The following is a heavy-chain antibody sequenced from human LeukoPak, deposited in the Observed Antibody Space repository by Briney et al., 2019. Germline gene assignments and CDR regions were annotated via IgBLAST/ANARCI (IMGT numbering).Heavy chain of an antibody. CDR1: GFTFSSYA. J-gene: IGHJ4*02. D-gene: IGHD6-13*01. CDR2: ISGSGGST. V-gene: IGHV3-23*01. CDR3: AKDRGGGAAAGTLDY. Sequence: PGGSLRLSCAASGFTFSSYAMSWVHQAPGKGLEWVSAISGSGGSTYYADSVKGRFTISRDNSKNTLYLQMNSLRAEDTAVYYCAKDRGGGAAAGTLDYWGQGTLVTVSS.